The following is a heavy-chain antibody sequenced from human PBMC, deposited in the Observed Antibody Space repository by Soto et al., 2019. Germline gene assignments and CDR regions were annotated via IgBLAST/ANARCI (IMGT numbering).Heavy chain of an antibody. D-gene: IGHD6-19*01. J-gene: IGHJ4*02. Sequence: GSLRLSCAVSGFTFSSYGMHWVRQAPGKRLEWVAVIWYDGSNKYYADSVKGRFTISRDNSKNTLYLQMNSLGDEDTAVYYCARDRDERAGARVRSDYWGQGTLVTVYS. CDR2: IWYDGSNK. CDR3: ARDRDERAGARVRSDY. V-gene: IGHV3-33*01. CDR1: GFTFSSYG.